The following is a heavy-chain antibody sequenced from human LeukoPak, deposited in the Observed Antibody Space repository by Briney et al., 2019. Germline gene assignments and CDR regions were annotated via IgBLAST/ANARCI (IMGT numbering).Heavy chain of an antibody. V-gene: IGHV1-46*04. CDR3: AREGGSYKHFGY. J-gene: IGHJ4*02. D-gene: IGHD3-10*01. Sequence: ASVKVSCKASGYTFTSCDIHWVRQAPGQGLEWIGLINPNDNSIDYTQKLRGRVTVTRDRSTSTVYMELNSLRSDDTAVYYCAREGGSYKHFGYWGQGSLITVSS. CDR2: INPNDNSI. CDR1: GYTFTSCD.